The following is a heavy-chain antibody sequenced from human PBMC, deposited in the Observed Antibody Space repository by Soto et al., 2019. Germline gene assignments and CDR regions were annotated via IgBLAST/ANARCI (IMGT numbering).Heavy chain of an antibody. CDR1: GYNFFDYG. D-gene: IGHD2-2*02. V-gene: IGHV1-18*01. CDR3: ARDIVVVPAAIEERNFDY. CDR2: VSPKSGNT. J-gene: IGHJ4*02. Sequence: ASVKVSCKASGYNFFDYGVSWVRQAPGQGLEWMGWVSPKSGNTDYAQKLQGRVTMTTDTSTSTAYMELRSLRSDDTAVYYCARDIVVVPAAIEERNFDYWGQGTLVTVSS.